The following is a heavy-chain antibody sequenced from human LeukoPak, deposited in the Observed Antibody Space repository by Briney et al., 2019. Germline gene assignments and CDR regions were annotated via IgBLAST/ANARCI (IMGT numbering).Heavy chain of an antibody. D-gene: IGHD5-24*01. CDR1: GFTFSSSS. Sequence: GGSLRLSCAASGFTFSSSSINWVRQAPGKGLEWVSYISSGSTYIYYADSVKDRFTISRDNAKNSLYLQMNNLRVEDTAVYYCAREAAVETHWGQGTLVTASS. CDR3: AREAAVETH. J-gene: IGHJ4*02. V-gene: IGHV3-21*01. CDR2: ISSGSTYI.